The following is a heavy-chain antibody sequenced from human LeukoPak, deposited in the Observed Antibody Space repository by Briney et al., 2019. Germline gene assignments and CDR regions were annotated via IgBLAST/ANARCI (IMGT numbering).Heavy chain of an antibody. CDR2: IKSKTDGGTT. CDR1: GFTFSNAW. CDR3: TTASWRAEDDY. J-gene: IGHJ4*02. V-gene: IGHV3-15*01. Sequence: GGSLRLSCAASGFTFSNAWMSWVRQAPGKGLEWVGRIKSKTDGGTTDYAAPVKGRFTISRDDSKNALYLQMNSLKTEDTAVYYCTTASWRAEDDYWGQGTLVTVSS. D-gene: IGHD2-2*01.